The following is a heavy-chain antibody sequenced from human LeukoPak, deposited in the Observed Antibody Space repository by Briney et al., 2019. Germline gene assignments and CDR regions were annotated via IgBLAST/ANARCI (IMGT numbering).Heavy chain of an antibody. V-gene: IGHV3-30*02. J-gene: IGHJ4*02. CDR1: GFTLSRYS. CDR3: AKGGYYGDYYDY. D-gene: IGHD4-17*01. CDR2: IRYDGSNK. Sequence: TGGSLRLSCAASGFTLSRYSMNWVRQAPGKGLEWVAFIRYDGSNKYYADSVKGRFTISRDNSKNTLYQQMNSLRAEDTAVYYCAKGGYYGDYYDYWGQGTLVTVSS.